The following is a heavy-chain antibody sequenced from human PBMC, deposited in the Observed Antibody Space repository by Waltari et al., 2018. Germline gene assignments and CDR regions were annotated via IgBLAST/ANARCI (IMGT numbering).Heavy chain of an antibody. Sequence: QVQLQESGPGLVKPSETLSLTCAVSGYSISRGYYWGWIRQPPGKGLEWIGSIYHSGSTYYNPSLKSRVTISVDTSKNQFSLKLSSVTAADTAVYYCARAVAAAEFYYYYYMDVWGKGTTVTVSS. D-gene: IGHD6-13*01. CDR1: GYSISRGYY. J-gene: IGHJ6*03. CDR3: ARAVAAAEFYYYYYMDV. CDR2: IYHSGST. V-gene: IGHV4-38-2*01.